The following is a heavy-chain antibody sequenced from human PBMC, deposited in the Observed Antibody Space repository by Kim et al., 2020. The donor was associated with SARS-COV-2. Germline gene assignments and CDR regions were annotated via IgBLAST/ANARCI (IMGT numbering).Heavy chain of an antibody. Sequence: CNPSLKSRVTISVDTSKNQFSLKLSTVTAADTAVYYCARDGDDFWSGYWYWGQGTLVTVSS. D-gene: IGHD3-3*01. V-gene: IGHV4-59*01. CDR3: ARDGDDFWSGYWY. J-gene: IGHJ4*02.